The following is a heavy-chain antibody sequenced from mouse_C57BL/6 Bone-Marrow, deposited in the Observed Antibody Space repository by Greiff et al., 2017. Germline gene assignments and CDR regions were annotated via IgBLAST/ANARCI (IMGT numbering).Heavy chain of an antibody. CDR2: IYIGTGYT. V-gene: IGHV1-58*01. CDR3: ASDDGYYDY. Sequence: VQLQQSEAELVRPGSSVKMSCKTSGYTFTSYGINWVKQRPGQGLEWIGYIYIGTGYTEYNEKFKGKATLTSDTSSITAYMQLRSLTSEDSAIYFCASDDGYYDYWGQGTTLTVSS. D-gene: IGHD2-3*01. CDR1: GYTFTSYG. J-gene: IGHJ2*01.